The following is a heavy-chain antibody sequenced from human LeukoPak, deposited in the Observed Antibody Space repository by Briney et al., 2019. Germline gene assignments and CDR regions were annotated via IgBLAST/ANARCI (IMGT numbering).Heavy chain of an antibody. CDR1: GFTFSSYG. CDR2: IRYDGSNK. D-gene: IGHD3-10*01. Sequence: GGSLRLSCAASGFTFSSYGMHWVRQAPGKGLEWVAFIRYDGSNKYYADSVKGRFTISRDNAKNSLYLQMNSLRAEDTAVYYCARVGTKYGSGSIFDYWGQGTLVTVSS. J-gene: IGHJ4*02. V-gene: IGHV3-30*02. CDR3: ARVGTKYGSGSIFDY.